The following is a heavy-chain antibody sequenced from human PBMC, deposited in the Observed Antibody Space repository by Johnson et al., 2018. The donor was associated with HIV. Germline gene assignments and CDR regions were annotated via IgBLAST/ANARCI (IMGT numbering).Heavy chain of an antibody. D-gene: IGHD1-26*01. CDR1: GFTFTNYG. V-gene: IGHV3-23*04. CDR3: TTHQIWETFYAFDI. J-gene: IGHJ3*02. CDR2: ISGTGGST. Sequence: VQLVESGGGLVQPGGSRRLSCAASGFTFTNYGMSWVRQAPGKGLEWVSGISGTGGSTYYADSVKGRFTISRDNYKNTLYLQMNSLKTEDTAVYYCTTHQIWETFYAFDIWGQGTVVTVSS.